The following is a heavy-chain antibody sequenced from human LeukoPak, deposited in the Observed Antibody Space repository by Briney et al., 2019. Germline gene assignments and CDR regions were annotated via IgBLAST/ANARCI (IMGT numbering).Heavy chain of an antibody. CDR2: IIPILGIA. CDR3: ARDQYVTGTTYWFDP. J-gene: IGHJ5*02. CDR1: GGTFSSYA. V-gene: IGHV1-69*04. D-gene: IGHD1-14*01. Sequence: SVKVSCKASGGTFSSYAISWVRQAPGQGLVWMGRIIPILGIANYAQKFQGRVTITADKSTSTAYMELSSLRSEDTAVYYCARDQYVTGTTYWFDPWGQGTLVTVSS.